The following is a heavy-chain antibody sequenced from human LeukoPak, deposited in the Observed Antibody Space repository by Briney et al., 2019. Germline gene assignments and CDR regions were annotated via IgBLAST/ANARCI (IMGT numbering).Heavy chain of an antibody. CDR3: ARDWGVTARPGYMDV. J-gene: IGHJ6*03. D-gene: IGHD6-6*01. CDR2: IYYSGNT. CDR1: GGSVSDYY. Sequence: SETLSLTCTVSGGSVSDYYWSWIRQSPGKGLEWIGYIYYSGNTYYNPSLKSRVTISVDTSKNQFSLKLSSVTAADTAVYYCARDWGVTARPGYMDVWGKGTTVTVSS. V-gene: IGHV4-59*02.